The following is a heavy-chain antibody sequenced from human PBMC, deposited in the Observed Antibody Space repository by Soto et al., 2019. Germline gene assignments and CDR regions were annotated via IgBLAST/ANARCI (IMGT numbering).Heavy chain of an antibody. V-gene: IGHV4-61*01. CDR2: IYYSGST. J-gene: IGHJ4*02. CDR3: GRGERALLTGDPHELYYFDV. CDR1: GGSVSSGSYY. Sequence: SETLSLTCTVSGGSVSSGSYYWSWIRQPPGKGLEWIGYIYYSGSTNYNPSLKSRVTISVDTSKNQFSLKLSSVTAADTAVYYCGRGERALLTGDPHELYYFDVWGPGTLVTLSS. D-gene: IGHD7-27*01.